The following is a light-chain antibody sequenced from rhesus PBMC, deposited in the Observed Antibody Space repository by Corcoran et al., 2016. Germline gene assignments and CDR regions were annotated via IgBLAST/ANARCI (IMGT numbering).Light chain of an antibody. CDR3: MQGQEVPPT. CDR2: EVS. CDR1: QSLLDSEDGNIY. Sequence: DIVMTQIPLSLPVTPGEPASISCSSIQSLLDSEDGNIYLDWYLQKPGLSPQLLIYEVSIRASGVPARFSGSGSDSDFTLKISRVEAEDVGIYYCMQGQEVPPTFGGGTKVEIK. J-gene: IGKJ4*01. V-gene: IGKV2-104*02.